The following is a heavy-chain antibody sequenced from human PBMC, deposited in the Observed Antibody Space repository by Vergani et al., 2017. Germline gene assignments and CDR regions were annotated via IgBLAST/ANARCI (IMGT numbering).Heavy chain of an antibody. D-gene: IGHD4-17*01. CDR1: GGTFSSYA. V-gene: IGHV1-69*04. CDR2: IIPNLGIA. J-gene: IGHJ4*02. CDR3: ERALGYGDYPSYFDY. Sequence: QVQLVQSGAEVKKPGASVKVSCKASGGTFSSYALSWVRQAPGQGLEWVGRIIPNLGIANYAQKFQGRVTITADKDTSTAYMELSSLRSEDTAVYYCERALGYGDYPSYFDYWGQGTLVTVSS.